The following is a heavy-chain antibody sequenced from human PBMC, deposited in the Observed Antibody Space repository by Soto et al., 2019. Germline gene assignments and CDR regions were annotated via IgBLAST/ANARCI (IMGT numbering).Heavy chain of an antibody. CDR1: GFTFSSYA. J-gene: IGHJ6*02. D-gene: IGHD3-3*01. V-gene: IGHV3-23*01. CDR2: ISGSGGST. CDR3: AKDRGGGFWSGYPSYYYYYGMDV. Sequence: GGSLRLSCAASGFTFSSYAMSWVRQAPGKXLEWVSAISGSGGSTYYADSVKGRFTISRDNSKNTLYLQMNSLRAEDTAVYYCAKDRGGGFWSGYPSYYYYYGMDVWGQGTTVTVSS.